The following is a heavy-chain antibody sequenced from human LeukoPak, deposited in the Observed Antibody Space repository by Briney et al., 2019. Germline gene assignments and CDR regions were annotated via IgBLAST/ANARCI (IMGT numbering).Heavy chain of an antibody. CDR2: ISGSGGST. Sequence: GGPLRLSCAASGFTFSSYAMSWVRQAPGKGLEWVSAISGSGGSTYYADSVKGRFTISRDNSKNTLYLQMNSLRAEDTAVYYCARSGYSSGYYYYYMDVWGKGTTVTVSS. CDR1: GFTFSSYA. V-gene: IGHV3-23*01. J-gene: IGHJ6*03. CDR3: ARSGYSSGYYYYYMDV. D-gene: IGHD6-19*01.